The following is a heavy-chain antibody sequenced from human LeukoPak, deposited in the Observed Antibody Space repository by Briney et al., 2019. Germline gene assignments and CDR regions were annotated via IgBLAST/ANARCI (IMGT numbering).Heavy chain of an antibody. J-gene: IGHJ4*02. CDR1: GGTFSSYA. Sequence: SVNVSCKASGGTFSSYAISWVRQAPGQGLEWMGRIIPILGIANYAQKFQGRVTITADKSTSTAYMELSSLRSEDTAAYYCASLGMVGGVIAYWGQGTLVTVSS. CDR2: IIPILGIA. V-gene: IGHV1-69*04. D-gene: IGHD3-10*01. CDR3: ASLGMVGGVIAY.